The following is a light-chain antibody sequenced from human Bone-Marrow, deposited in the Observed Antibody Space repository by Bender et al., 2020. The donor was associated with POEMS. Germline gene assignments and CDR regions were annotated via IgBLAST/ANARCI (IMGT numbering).Light chain of an antibody. V-gene: IGLV2-14*01. CDR2: DVS. CDR3: SLYTNSVTVL. Sequence: QSALTQPASVSGSPGQSITISCTGTSSDVGGYNYVSWYQQHPGKAPKLTIYDVSNRPSGISNRFSGSKSGNTASLTISGLQAEDEADYYCSLYTNSVTVLFGGGTRLTVL. J-gene: IGLJ2*01. CDR1: SSDVGGYNY.